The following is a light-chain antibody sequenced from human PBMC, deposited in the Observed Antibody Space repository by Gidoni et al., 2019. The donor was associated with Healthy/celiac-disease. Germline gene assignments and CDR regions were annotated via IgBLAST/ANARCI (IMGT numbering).Light chain of an antibody. V-gene: IGKV1-39*01. CDR2: AAS. Sequence: DIQMTQSPSSLSASVGDRVTITCRASQSISSYLNWYQQKPGKAPKLLIYAASSLQSGVPSRFSGSGSGTDFTLTISSLQPEAFATYSCQQSYSTPQSFGQGTKLEIK. J-gene: IGKJ2*01. CDR1: QSISSY. CDR3: QQSYSTPQS.